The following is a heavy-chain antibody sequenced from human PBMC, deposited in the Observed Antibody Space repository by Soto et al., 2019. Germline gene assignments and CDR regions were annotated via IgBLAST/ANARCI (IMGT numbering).Heavy chain of an antibody. J-gene: IGHJ4*02. CDR1: GFTFSTYG. Sequence: GGSLRLSCAASGFTFSTYGMHWVRQAPGKGLEWVAVISPDGSHRSYVDSVKGRFTISRDNSKNTLSLQMNSLRAEDTAVYYCANAGGSGSKPPYLDYWGQGTQVTVSS. D-gene: IGHD1-26*01. V-gene: IGHV3-30*18. CDR2: ISPDGSHR. CDR3: ANAGGSGSKPPYLDY.